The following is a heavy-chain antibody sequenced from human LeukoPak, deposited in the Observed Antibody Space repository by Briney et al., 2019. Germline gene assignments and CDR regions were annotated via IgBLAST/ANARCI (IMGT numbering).Heavy chain of an antibody. V-gene: IGHV3-7*01. CDR1: AFTFSSFW. CDR3: VRLGGTARLFDY. Sequence: GVSLRFSCAASAFTFSSFWMSWDRQAPGKGLEWVVNIKQDGSEKDYVDSVKGRFTISRDNAKNSLYLQMNSLRAEDTAVYFCVRLGGTARLFDYWGQGSLVTVS. D-gene: IGHD5-18*01. J-gene: IGHJ4*02. CDR2: IKQDGSEK.